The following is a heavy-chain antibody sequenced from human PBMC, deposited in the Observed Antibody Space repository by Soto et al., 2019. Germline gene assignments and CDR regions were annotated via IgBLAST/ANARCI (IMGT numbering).Heavy chain of an antibody. Sequence: GASVKVSCKASGGTFSSYAISWVRQAPGQGLEWMGGIIPIFGTANYAQKFQGRVTITADESTSTAYMELSSLRPEDTAVYYCAREQSSYYDSSGYYYFDYWGQGTLVTVSS. CDR3: AREQSSYYDSSGYYYFDY. J-gene: IGHJ4*02. CDR1: GGTFSSYA. CDR2: IIPIFGTA. D-gene: IGHD3-22*01. V-gene: IGHV1-69*13.